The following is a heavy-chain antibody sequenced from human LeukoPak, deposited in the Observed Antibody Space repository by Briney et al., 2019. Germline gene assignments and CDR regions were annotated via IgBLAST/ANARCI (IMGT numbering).Heavy chain of an antibody. J-gene: IGHJ4*02. CDR3: ARGTLYRGWSYYLDF. V-gene: IGHV4-4*07. CDR1: GGSISSYY. Sequence: SETLSLTCTVSGGSISSYYWSWIRQPAGKGLEWIGRIYTSGSTNYNPSLKSRVTISVDMSKNHFSLRLRSVTAADTAMYYCARGTLYRGWSYYLDFWGQGSQVTVSS. CDR2: IYTSGST. D-gene: IGHD6-19*01.